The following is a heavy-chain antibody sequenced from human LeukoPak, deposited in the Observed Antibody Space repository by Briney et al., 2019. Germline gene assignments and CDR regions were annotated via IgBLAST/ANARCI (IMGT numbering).Heavy chain of an antibody. Sequence: ASVKVSCKASGYTFTSYGISWVRQATGQGLEWMGWISAYNGNTNYAQKLQGRVTMTTDTSTSTAYMELRSLRSDDTAVYYCARDKPTVTTPNWFDPWGQGTLVTVSS. CDR2: ISAYNGNT. CDR1: GYTFTSYG. V-gene: IGHV1-18*01. D-gene: IGHD4-17*01. J-gene: IGHJ5*02. CDR3: ARDKPTVTTPNWFDP.